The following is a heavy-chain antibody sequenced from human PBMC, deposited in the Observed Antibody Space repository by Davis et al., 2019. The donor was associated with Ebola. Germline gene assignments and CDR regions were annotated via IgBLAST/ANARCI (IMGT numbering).Heavy chain of an antibody. CDR2: INIDGSST. V-gene: IGHV3-74*01. CDR1: GFTFSSYW. J-gene: IGHJ4*02. D-gene: IGHD1-26*01. Sequence: PGGSLRLSCAASGFTFSSYWMHWVRQAPGEGLVWVSRINIDGSSTDYADSVKGRFTISRDNAKNSLYLQMDGLRAEDTAVYYCARDGLEGATTEFDSWGQGTLVTVSS. CDR3: ARDGLEGATTEFDS.